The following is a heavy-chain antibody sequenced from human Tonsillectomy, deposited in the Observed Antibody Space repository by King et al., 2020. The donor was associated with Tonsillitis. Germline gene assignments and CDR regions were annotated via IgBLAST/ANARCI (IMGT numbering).Heavy chain of an antibody. CDR2: IKTKSEGGTT. Sequence: VQQEASAGGLVEPGGPLRLSCAVSGFTLSNFWTSWVRQAPGKGLEWVVRIKTKSEGGTTDYAAPVKGRFAISRDDSKNTQYLQMNSLQTEDTSVYYCTTGSGKTDDDYWGQGTLVTVSS. J-gene: IGHJ4*02. V-gene: IGHV3-15*01. CDR1: GFTLSNFW. CDR3: TTGSGKTDDDY. D-gene: IGHD1-14*01.